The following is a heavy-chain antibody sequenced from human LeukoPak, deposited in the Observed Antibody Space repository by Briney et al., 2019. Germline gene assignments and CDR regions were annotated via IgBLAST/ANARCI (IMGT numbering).Heavy chain of an antibody. J-gene: IGHJ4*02. D-gene: IGHD5-12*01. Sequence: GESLRIPCKGSEYSFTNYWSNWVRQMPGKGLEWMGIIYPGDSDTKYSPSFQGQGTMSAEESISTAHLQWSSLKASDTATYYCARPGGYSGYDLDYWGQGTLVTVSS. CDR3: ARPGGYSGYDLDY. V-gene: IGHV5-51*01. CDR1: EYSFTNYW. CDR2: IYPGDSDT.